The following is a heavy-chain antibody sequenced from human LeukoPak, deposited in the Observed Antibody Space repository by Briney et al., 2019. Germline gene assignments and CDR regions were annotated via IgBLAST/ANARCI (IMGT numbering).Heavy chain of an antibody. CDR1: GGTFSSYS. J-gene: IGHJ3*02. Sequence: ASVKVSCKASGGTFSSYSISWVRQAPGQRLEWMGVIIPIFGTANYAQKFQGRVTITADKSTSTAYMELSSLRSEDTAVYYCARDPPSGYYGSGSQDAFDIWGQGTMVTVSS. D-gene: IGHD3-10*01. CDR2: IIPIFGTA. V-gene: IGHV1-69*06. CDR3: ARDPPSGYYGSGSQDAFDI.